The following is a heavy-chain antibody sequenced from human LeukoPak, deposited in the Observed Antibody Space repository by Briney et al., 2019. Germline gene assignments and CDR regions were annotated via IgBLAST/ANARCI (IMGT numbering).Heavy chain of an antibody. CDR1: GFTLSSYG. CDR3: AKGPCSGGSCYAAWFDP. Sequence: GGSLRLSCAASGFTLSSYGMHWVRQAPGKGLEWVAVISYDGSNKYYADSVKGRFTISRDNSKNTLYLQMNSLRAEDTAVYYCAKGPCSGGSCYAAWFDPWGQGTLVTVSS. D-gene: IGHD2-15*01. V-gene: IGHV3-30*18. J-gene: IGHJ5*02. CDR2: ISYDGSNK.